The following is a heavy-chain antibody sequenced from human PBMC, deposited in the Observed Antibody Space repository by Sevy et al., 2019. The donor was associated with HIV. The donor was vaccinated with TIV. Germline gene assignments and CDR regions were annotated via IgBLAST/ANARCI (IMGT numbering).Heavy chain of an antibody. CDR2: IYYSGST. J-gene: IGHJ6*02. Sequence: SETLSLTCTVSGGSISSSSYYWGWIRQPPGKGLEWIGSIYYSGSTYYNPSLQSRVTISVDTSKNQFSLKLSSVTAADTAVYYCARQRPYYDFWSGYLVGAAHYYYGMDVWGQGTTVTVSS. V-gene: IGHV4-39*01. CDR3: ARQRPYYDFWSGYLVGAAHYYYGMDV. D-gene: IGHD3-3*01. CDR1: GGSISSSSYY.